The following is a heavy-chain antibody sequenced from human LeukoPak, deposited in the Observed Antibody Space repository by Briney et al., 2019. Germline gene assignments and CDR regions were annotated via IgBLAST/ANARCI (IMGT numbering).Heavy chain of an antibody. CDR2: IYYSGTT. CDR1: GGSISSYY. J-gene: IGHJ6*03. D-gene: IGHD3-22*01. V-gene: IGHV4-59*01. Sequence: PSETLSLTCTVSGGSISSYYWSWIRQPPGKGLEWIGYIYYSGTTNYNPSLKSRVTISVDTSKNQLSLKLSSVTAADTAVYYCARDRYYYDSSGYYYMDVWGKGTAVTVSS. CDR3: ARDRYYYDSSGYYYMDV.